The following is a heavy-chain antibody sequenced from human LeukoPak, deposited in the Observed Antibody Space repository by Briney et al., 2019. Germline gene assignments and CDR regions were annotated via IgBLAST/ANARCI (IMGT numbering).Heavy chain of an antibody. J-gene: IGHJ4*02. V-gene: IGHV3-11*06. CDR1: GFTFSDVY. D-gene: IGHD6-19*01. Sequence: PGGSLRLSCAASGFTFSDVYMSWIRQAPGKGLEWVPYISSSGSSTKYADSVKGRFTISRDNAKNSLYLQMNSLRVEDTAVYYCARDRGRVAGEYFDYWGQGTLVTVSS. CDR3: ARDRGRVAGEYFDY. CDR2: ISSSGSST.